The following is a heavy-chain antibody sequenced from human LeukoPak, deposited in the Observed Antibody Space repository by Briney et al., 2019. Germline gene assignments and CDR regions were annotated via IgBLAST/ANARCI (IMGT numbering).Heavy chain of an antibody. D-gene: IGHD4-23*01. CDR3: ARAYGGNSDY. J-gene: IGHJ4*02. CDR2: IYYSGST. V-gene: IGHV4-59*01. Sequence: SETLSLTCTVSGGSISSYYWSWIRQPPGKGLEWIGYIYYSGSTNYNPSLKSRVTISVDTSKNQFSLKLSSVTAADTAVYYCARAYGGNSDYWGQGTLVTVSP. CDR1: GGSISSYY.